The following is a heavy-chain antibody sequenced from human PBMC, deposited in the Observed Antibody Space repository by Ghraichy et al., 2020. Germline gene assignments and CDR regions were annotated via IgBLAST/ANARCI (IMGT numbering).Heavy chain of an antibody. CDR1: GFTFSSYA. D-gene: IGHD3-22*01. CDR3: AKDISYYDSSGGFDY. V-gene: IGHV3-23*01. J-gene: IGHJ4*02. Sequence: GESLRLSCAASGFTFSSYAMSWVRQAPGKGLEWVSAISGSGGSTYYADSVKGRFTISRDNSKNTLYLQMNSLRAEDTAVYYCAKDISYYDSSGGFDYWGQGTLVTVSS. CDR2: ISGSGGST.